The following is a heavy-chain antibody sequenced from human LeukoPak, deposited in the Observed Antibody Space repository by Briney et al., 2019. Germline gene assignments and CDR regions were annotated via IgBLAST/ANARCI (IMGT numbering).Heavy chain of an antibody. CDR3: ARGPYYYDSSGYYHESYYYYYMDV. CDR2: MNPNSGNT. CDR1: GYTFTSYD. V-gene: IGHV1-8*01. J-gene: IGHJ6*03. D-gene: IGHD3-22*01. Sequence: VASVKVSCKASGYTFTSYDINWVRQATGQGLEWMGWMNPNSGNTGYAQKFQGRVTMTRNTSISTAYMELSSLRSEDTAVYYCARGPYYYDSSGYYHESYYYYYMDVWGKGTTVTISS.